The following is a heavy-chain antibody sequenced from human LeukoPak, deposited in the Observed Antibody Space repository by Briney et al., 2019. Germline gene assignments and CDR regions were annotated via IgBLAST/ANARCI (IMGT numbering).Heavy chain of an antibody. CDR1: GYTFTGYY. J-gene: IGHJ4*02. Sequence: ASVKVSCKASGYTFTGYYMHWVRQAPGQGLEWMGWINPNSGGTNDAQKFQGRVTMTRDTSISTAYMELSRLRSDDTAVYYCARDENTIVGVVIPYWGQGTLVTVSS. V-gene: IGHV1-2*02. D-gene: IGHD3-3*01. CDR2: INPNSGGT. CDR3: ARDENTIVGVVIPY.